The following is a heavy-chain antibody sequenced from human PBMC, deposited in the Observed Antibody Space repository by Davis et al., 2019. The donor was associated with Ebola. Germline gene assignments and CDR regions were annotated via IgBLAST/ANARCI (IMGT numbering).Heavy chain of an antibody. CDR2: ISNDGSNE. Sequence: PGGSLRLSCAASGFTFSNYGIHWVRQAPGKGLEWVAIISNDGSNEYYADPVKGRFTISRDNSKNTVYLQMNSLRVEDTAVYYCAKDEMWELLGGALDYWGQGTLVTVSS. CDR1: GFTFSNYG. V-gene: IGHV3-30*18. D-gene: IGHD4-23*01. J-gene: IGHJ4*02. CDR3: AKDEMWELLGGALDY.